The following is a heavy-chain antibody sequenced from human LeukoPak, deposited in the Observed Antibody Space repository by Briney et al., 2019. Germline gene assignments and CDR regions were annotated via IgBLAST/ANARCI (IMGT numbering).Heavy chain of an antibody. V-gene: IGHV3-30-3*01. D-gene: IGHD3/OR15-3a*01. Sequence: GGSLRLSCAASGFTFSSYAMHWVRQAPGKGLEWVAVVSFDGDNEYYADSVKDRFTISRDNSQNTLYLQLNSLRAEDTAVYYCARDWTLNYWGQGTLVTVSS. CDR1: GFTFSSYA. CDR2: VSFDGDNE. CDR3: ARDWTLNY. J-gene: IGHJ4*02.